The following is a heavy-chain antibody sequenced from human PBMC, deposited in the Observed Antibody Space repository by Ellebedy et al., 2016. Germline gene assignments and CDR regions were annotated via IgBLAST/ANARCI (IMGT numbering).Heavy chain of an antibody. CDR1: RFTMNIFA. J-gene: IGHJ4*02. CDR2: IKRDGSEK. V-gene: IGHV3-7*01. D-gene: IGHD5-12*01. CDR3: ARNTGGYDGMIDY. Sequence: GGSLRLXCEASRFTMNIFAMSWVRQAPGKGLEWVANIKRDGSEKYYVDSVKGRFSFSRDNAKNSLYLQMNSLRADDTAVYYCARNTGGYDGMIDYWGQGDLVTVSS.